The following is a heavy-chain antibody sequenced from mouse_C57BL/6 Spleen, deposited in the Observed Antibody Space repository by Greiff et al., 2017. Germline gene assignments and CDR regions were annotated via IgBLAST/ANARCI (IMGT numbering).Heavy chain of an antibody. CDR1: GYSFTGYY. CDR3: ARRPTGTKWYFDV. Sequence: EVQLQQSGPELVKPGASVKISCKASGYSFTGYYMNWVKQSPETSLEWIGEINPSTGGTTYNQKFKAQATLTVDKSSSTAYMQLKSLTSEDSAVYYCARRPTGTKWYFDVWGTGTTVTVSS. CDR2: INPSTGGT. J-gene: IGHJ1*03. D-gene: IGHD4-1*02. V-gene: IGHV1-42*01.